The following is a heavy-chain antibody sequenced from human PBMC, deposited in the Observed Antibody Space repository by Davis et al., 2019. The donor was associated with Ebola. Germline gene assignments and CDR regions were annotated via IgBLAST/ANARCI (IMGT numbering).Heavy chain of an antibody. CDR2: ISSRSNYI. D-gene: IGHD3-22*01. CDR1: GFIFRSYV. Sequence: PGGSLRLSCAASGFIFRSYVMSWVRQAPGKGLEWVSSISSRSNYIYYADSVKGRFTISRDNAKNSLFLQMNSLRAEDTAVYYCAREGDYYDSSGYYGYWGQGTLVTVSS. V-gene: IGHV3-21*01. CDR3: AREGDYYDSSGYYGY. J-gene: IGHJ4*02.